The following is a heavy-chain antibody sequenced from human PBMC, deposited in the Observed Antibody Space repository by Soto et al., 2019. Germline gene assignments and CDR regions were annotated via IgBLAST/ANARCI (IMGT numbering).Heavy chain of an antibody. D-gene: IGHD6-13*01. Sequence: TLSLTCAVSGGSISSGCYAWSWIRQPPGKGLEWIGYIYHSGSTYYNPSLKSRVTISVDRSKNQFSLKLSSVTAADTAVYYCERMQLSGTWYPDYWGQGTLVTVSS. CDR3: ERMQLSGTWYPDY. CDR1: GGSISSGCYA. J-gene: IGHJ4*02. CDR2: IYHSGST. V-gene: IGHV4-30-2*01.